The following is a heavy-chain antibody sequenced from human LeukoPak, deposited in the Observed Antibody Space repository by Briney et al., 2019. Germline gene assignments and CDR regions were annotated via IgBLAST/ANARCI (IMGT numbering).Heavy chain of an antibody. CDR3: AREGRISFDY. Sequence: PSETLSLTCTVSGGSISSYYWSWIRQPPGKGLEWIGYIYYSGSTNYNPSLKSRVTISVDTSKNQFSLKLSSVTAADTAVYYCAREGRISFDYWGQRTLVTVSS. CDR1: GGSISSYY. CDR2: IYYSGST. J-gene: IGHJ4*02. V-gene: IGHV4-59*01. D-gene: IGHD3-3*02.